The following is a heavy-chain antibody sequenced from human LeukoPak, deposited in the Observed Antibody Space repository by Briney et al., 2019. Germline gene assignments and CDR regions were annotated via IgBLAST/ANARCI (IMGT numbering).Heavy chain of an antibody. CDR3: VSTTPRSEINY. Sequence: SETLSLTCAVYGGSFSGYYWSWIRQPPGKGLEWIGEINHSGSTNYNPSLKSRVTISVDTSKNQFSLKMTSVTAADTALFYCVSTTPRSEINYWGQGTLVTVSS. D-gene: IGHD1-7*01. CDR2: INHSGST. CDR1: GGSFSGYY. V-gene: IGHV4-34*01. J-gene: IGHJ4*02.